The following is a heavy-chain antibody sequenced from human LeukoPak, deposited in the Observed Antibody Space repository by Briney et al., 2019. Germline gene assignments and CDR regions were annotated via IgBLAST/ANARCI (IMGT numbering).Heavy chain of an antibody. D-gene: IGHD6-13*01. CDR2: IYYSGST. Sequence: SETLSLTCTVSGGSISSYYWSWIRQPPGKGLEWFGYIYYSGSTNYNPSLKSRVTISVDTSKNQFSLKLSSVTAADTAVYYCARASGSSWYGIGFFDYWGQGTLVTVSS. J-gene: IGHJ4*02. CDR3: ARASGSSWYGIGFFDY. V-gene: IGHV4-59*01. CDR1: GGSISSYY.